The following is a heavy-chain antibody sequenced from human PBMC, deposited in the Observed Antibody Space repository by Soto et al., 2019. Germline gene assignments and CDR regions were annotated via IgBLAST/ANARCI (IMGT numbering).Heavy chain of an antibody. J-gene: IGHJ3*02. D-gene: IGHD3-22*01. Sequence: PGGSLRLSCAASGFTFSSYAMSWVRQAPGKGLEWVSAISGSGGSTYYADSVKGRFTISRDNSKNTLYLQMNSLRAEDTAVYYCAKDYYYDSSGYYTDAFDIWGQGTMVTVSS. CDR2: ISGSGGST. CDR3: AKDYYYDSSGYYTDAFDI. V-gene: IGHV3-23*01. CDR1: GFTFSSYA.